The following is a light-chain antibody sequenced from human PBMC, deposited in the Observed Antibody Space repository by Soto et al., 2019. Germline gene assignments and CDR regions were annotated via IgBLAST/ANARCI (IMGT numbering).Light chain of an antibody. V-gene: IGKV2-28*01. CDR3: MQALQTPFT. Sequence: DIVMTQSPLSLPVTPGDPASISCRSSQSLLHGNGYNYLDWYLQKPGQSPQLLIYLGSNRASGVPDRFSGSGSGTDFTLKISRVEAEDVGIYYCMQALQTPFTFGQGTKLEVK. J-gene: IGKJ2*01. CDR2: LGS. CDR1: QSLLHGNGYNY.